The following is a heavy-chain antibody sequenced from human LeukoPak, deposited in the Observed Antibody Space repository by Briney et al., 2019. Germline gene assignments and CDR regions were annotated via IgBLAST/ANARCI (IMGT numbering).Heavy chain of an antibody. CDR1: GDSSSSGSFA. CDR3: ARANYYYDSSGYYYNYYFDS. Sequence: SQTLSLTCGVSGDSSSSGSFAWRWIRQPPGKGLEWIGYIYRSGTTHYNPSLKSRVTISADRSKNQFSLRLSSMTAADTAVYFCARANYYYDSSGYYYNYYFDSWGQGALVTVSS. V-gene: IGHV4-30-2*01. J-gene: IGHJ4*02. D-gene: IGHD3-22*01. CDR2: IYRSGTT.